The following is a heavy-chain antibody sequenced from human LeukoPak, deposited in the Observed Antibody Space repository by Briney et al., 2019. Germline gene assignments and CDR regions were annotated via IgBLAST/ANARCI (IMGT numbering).Heavy chain of an antibody. CDR1: GFTFSSYA. J-gene: IGHJ4*02. D-gene: IGHD1-26*01. V-gene: IGHV3-30-3*01. Sequence: PGGSLRLSCAASGFTFSSYAMHWVRQAPGKGLEWVAVISYDGSNKYYADSVKGRFTISRDNSKNTLYLQMNSLRAEDTAVYYCARGPSKWELLISVDDWGQGTLVTVSS. CDR2: ISYDGSNK. CDR3: ARGPSKWELLISVDD.